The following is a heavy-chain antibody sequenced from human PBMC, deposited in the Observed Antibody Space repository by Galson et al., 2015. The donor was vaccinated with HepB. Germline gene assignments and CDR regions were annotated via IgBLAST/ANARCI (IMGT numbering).Heavy chain of an antibody. CDR2: ISYDGNTK. J-gene: IGHJ6*02. CDR1: GLTFSSYV. D-gene: IGHD2-8*02. CDR3: ATGDCTGPSCNGAPLYYYMDV. Sequence: SLRLSCAASGLTFSSYVFHWVRQAPGKGLDWVAVISYDGNTKFYADSVKGRFTISRDNSKNTMYLQMNSLRIDDTAVYYCATGDCTGPSCNGAPLYYYMDVWGQGTTVTVSS. V-gene: IGHV3-30-3*01.